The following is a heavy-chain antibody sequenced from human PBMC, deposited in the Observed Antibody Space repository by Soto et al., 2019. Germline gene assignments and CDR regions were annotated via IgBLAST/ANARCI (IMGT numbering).Heavy chain of an antibody. Sequence: QVQLQESGPGLVKPSETLSLSCNVSVGSISGHYWSWVRHTPGKVLEWLGYIYYCGRTNYNPSLKSPVSTAVDTSNTPVHLRLTSVTPADTAVYYCARGAYYDLIGNYYDMDGWGKGTTVTVS. CDR1: VGSISGHY. D-gene: IGHD3-16*01. J-gene: IGHJ6*03. CDR2: IYYCGRT. V-gene: IGHV4-59*08. CDR3: ARGAYYDLIGNYYDMDG.